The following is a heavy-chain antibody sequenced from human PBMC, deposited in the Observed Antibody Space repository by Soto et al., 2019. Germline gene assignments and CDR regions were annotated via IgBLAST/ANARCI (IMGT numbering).Heavy chain of an antibody. Sequence: TLSLTCTVSGGSISSSSYYWGWIRQPPGKGLEWIGEINHSGSTNYNPPLKRRVTISVDTSKNQFSLKLSSVTAADTAVYYCARGTYYYDSSGYTDYGMDVWGQGTTVTVYS. V-gene: IGHV4-39*07. CDR3: ARGTYYYDSSGYTDYGMDV. CDR2: INHSGST. CDR1: GGSISSSSYY. J-gene: IGHJ6*02. D-gene: IGHD3-22*01.